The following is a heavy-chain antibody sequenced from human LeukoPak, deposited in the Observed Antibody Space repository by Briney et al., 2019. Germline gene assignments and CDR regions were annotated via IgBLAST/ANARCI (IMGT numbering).Heavy chain of an antibody. J-gene: IGHJ5*01. D-gene: IGHD2-2*01. CDR2: INHNGNVN. V-gene: IGHV3-7*03. CDR3: AKAPRECCSRTSCPNWFDS. Sequence: GGSLRLSCAASGFTFSIYWMNWARQAPGKGLEGVDSINHNGNVNYYVDSVKGRFTISRDNAKNSLYLQMSNLRAEDTAVYFCAKAPRECCSRTSCPNWFDSWGQGTLVTVSS. CDR1: GFTFSIYW.